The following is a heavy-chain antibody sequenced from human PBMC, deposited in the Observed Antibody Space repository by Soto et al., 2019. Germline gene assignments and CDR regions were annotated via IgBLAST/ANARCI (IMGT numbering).Heavy chain of an antibody. V-gene: IGHV4-4*02. Sequence: QVQLQESGPGLVKPSGTLSLTCAVSGGSISSSNWWSWVRQPPGKGLEWIGEIYHSGSTNYNPSLQSRVTISXXKXEXXFSLKLSSVTAADTAVYYCARSPRSDYYDSRGLDYWGQGTLVTVSS. J-gene: IGHJ4*02. CDR1: GGSISSSNW. CDR2: IYHSGST. CDR3: ARSPRSDYYDSRGLDY. D-gene: IGHD3-22*01.